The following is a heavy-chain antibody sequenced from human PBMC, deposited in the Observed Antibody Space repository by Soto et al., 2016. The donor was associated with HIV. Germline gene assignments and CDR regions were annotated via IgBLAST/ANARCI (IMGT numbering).Heavy chain of an antibody. Sequence: EVQLVESGGGLVQPGGSLRLSCAASGFTITSNYMSWVRQAPEKGLEWVSVIYSGGNIYYADSVKGRFTISRDTSKNTLYLQMDGLRAEDTAVYYCVRDENYYEAYGMDVWGQGTTVTVSS. V-gene: IGHV3-66*01. CDR1: GFTITSNY. CDR2: IYSGGNI. J-gene: IGHJ6*02. D-gene: IGHD3-16*01. CDR3: VRDENYYEAYGMDV.